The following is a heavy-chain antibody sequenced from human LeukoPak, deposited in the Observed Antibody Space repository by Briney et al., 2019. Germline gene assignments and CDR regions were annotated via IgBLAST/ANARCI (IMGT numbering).Heavy chain of an antibody. Sequence: PGGSLRLSCAASGFTFSSYAMSWVRQAPGKGLEWVSAISGSGGSTYYADSVKGRFTISRDNSKNTLYLQMNSLRAEDTAVYYCVTYYDILTGYLLYYFDFRGQGTLVTGPS. CDR1: GFTFSSYA. CDR2: ISGSGGST. CDR3: VTYYDILTGYLLYYFDF. V-gene: IGHV3-23*01. D-gene: IGHD3-9*01. J-gene: IGHJ4*02.